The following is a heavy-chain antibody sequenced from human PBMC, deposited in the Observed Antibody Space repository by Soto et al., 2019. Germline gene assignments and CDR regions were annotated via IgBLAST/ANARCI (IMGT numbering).Heavy chain of an antibody. CDR3: ARGVIVAKRGSWFDP. J-gene: IGHJ5*02. D-gene: IGHD5-12*01. V-gene: IGHV1-18*01. CDR2: ISAYNGNT. Sequence: ASVKVSCKASGYTFTSYGISWVRQAPRQGLEWMGWISAYNGNTNYAQKLQGRVTMTTDTSTSTAYMELRSLRSDDTAVYYCARGVIVAKRGSWFDPWGQGTLVTVSS. CDR1: GYTFTSYG.